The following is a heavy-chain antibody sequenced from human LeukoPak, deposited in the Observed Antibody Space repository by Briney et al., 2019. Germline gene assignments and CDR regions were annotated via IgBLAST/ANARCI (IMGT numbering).Heavy chain of an antibody. Sequence: ASVKVSCRASGYTFTSYDINWVRQATGEGLEWMGWMNPNSGNTGYAQKFQGRVTMTRDTSISTAYMELSTLRSEDTAVYYCARGPPEHPQGYWGQGTLVTVSS. CDR3: ARGPPEHPQGY. CDR2: MNPNSGNT. D-gene: IGHD1-14*01. V-gene: IGHV1-8*01. J-gene: IGHJ4*02. CDR1: GYTFTSYD.